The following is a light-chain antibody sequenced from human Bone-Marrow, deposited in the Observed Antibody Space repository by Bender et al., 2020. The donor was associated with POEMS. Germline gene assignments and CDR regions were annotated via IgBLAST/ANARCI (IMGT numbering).Light chain of an antibody. Sequence: QSALTQPASVSGAPGQSITISCTGTSSDIGVYNYVSWYQQHPGKAPQLMIYDVSNRPSGASSRFSGSKSGNTASLTISGLQAEDEADYYCCSYTSRTIWVFGGGTKLTVL. CDR3: CSYTSRTIWV. CDR2: DVS. CDR1: SSDIGVYNY. V-gene: IGLV2-14*03. J-gene: IGLJ3*02.